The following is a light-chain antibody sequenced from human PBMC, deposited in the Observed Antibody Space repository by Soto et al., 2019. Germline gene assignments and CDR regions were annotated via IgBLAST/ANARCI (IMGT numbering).Light chain of an antibody. V-gene: IGKV3-11*01. CDR3: QQRGNWPLT. J-gene: IGKJ5*01. CDR1: QSVSRY. CDR2: DVA. Sequence: EIVLTQSPATLSVSPGDRATLSCRASQSVSRYLAWYQQKAGQAPRLVMYDVATRATGIPDRFSGSGSGTSFTLTISSLEPEDFAVYYCQQRGNWPLTFGQGTRLEIQ.